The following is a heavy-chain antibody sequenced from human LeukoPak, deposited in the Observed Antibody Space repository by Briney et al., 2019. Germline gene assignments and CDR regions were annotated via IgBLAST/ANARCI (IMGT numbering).Heavy chain of an antibody. D-gene: IGHD6-13*01. CDR2: ISGSGGST. CDR1: GFTFSSYA. V-gene: IGHV3-23*01. CDR3: AKVPSIAAAGTNYFDY. J-gene: IGHJ4*02. Sequence: GGSLRLSCAASGFTFSSYAMSWVRQAPGKGLEWVSAISGSGGSTYYADSVKGRFTISRDNSKSTLYLQMNSLRAEDTAVYYCAKVPSIAAAGTNYFDYWGQGTLVTVSS.